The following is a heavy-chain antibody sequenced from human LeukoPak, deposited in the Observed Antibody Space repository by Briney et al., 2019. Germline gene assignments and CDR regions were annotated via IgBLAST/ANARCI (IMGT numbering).Heavy chain of an antibody. J-gene: IGHJ4*02. CDR2: ISYDGSNK. V-gene: IGHV3-30*18. CDR3: AKLLRGYNYGGFDY. D-gene: IGHD5-18*01. CDR1: GFTFSSYG. Sequence: QPGRSLRLSCAASGFTFSSYGMHWVRQAPGKGLEWVAVISYDGSNKYYADSVKGRFTISRDNSKNTLYLQMTTLRAEDTAVYYCAKLLRGYNYGGFDYWGQGTLVTVSS.